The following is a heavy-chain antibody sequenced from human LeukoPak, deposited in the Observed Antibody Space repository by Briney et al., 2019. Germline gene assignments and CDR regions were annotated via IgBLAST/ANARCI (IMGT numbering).Heavy chain of an antibody. J-gene: IGHJ3*02. Sequence: SETLSLTCTVSGGSISSYYWSWIRQPAGKGLEWIGRIYTSGSTNYNPSLKSRVTMSVDTSKNQFSLKLSSVTAADTAVYYCARDYYDSSGYADAFDIWGQGTMVTVSS. CDR2: IYTSGST. D-gene: IGHD3-22*01. CDR1: GGSISSYY. V-gene: IGHV4-4*07. CDR3: ARDYYDSSGYADAFDI.